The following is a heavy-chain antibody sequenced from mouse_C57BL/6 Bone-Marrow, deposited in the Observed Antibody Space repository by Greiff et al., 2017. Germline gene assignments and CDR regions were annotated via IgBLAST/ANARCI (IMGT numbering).Heavy chain of an antibody. D-gene: IGHD2-4*01. CDR3: ARSGDYGDYYAMDY. CDR2: IDPSASYP. CDR1: GYTFTSYW. Sequence: QVQLQQPGAELVMPGASVKLSCKASGYTFTSYWMHWVKQRPGQGLEWIGEIDPSASYPNYNQKFKGKSTLTLDKSSSTAYMQLSSLTSEDSAVXYCARSGDYGDYYAMDYWGQGTSVTVSS. V-gene: IGHV1-69*01. J-gene: IGHJ4*01.